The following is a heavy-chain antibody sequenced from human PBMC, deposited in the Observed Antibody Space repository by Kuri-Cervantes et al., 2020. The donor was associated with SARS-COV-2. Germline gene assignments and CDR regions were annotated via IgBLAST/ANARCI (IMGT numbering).Heavy chain of an antibody. Sequence: KVSCKGSGYSFTSYWIGWVRQMPGKGLEWMGIIYPGDSDTRYSPSFQGQVTISADKSISTAYLQWSSLKASDTAMYYCARLRATPRRGAFDIWGQGTMVTVSS. J-gene: IGHJ3*02. CDR2: IYPGDSDT. V-gene: IGHV5-51*01. CDR3: ARLRATPRRGAFDI. CDR1: GYSFTSYW.